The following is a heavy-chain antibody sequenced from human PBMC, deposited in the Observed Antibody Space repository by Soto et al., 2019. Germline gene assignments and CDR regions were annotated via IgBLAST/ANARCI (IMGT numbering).Heavy chain of an antibody. CDR1: GDSINNYY. Sequence: QVQLQESGPGLVKPSETLSLICTVSGDSINNYYWSWIRQPPGKGLEWIGYIYYSGRTDYNPSLKSRVTISVDTPKNQFSLKLSSVTAADTAVYYCARDWNSGYDPWGQGTLVTVSS. D-gene: IGHD5-12*01. V-gene: IGHV4-59*01. J-gene: IGHJ5*02. CDR2: IYYSGRT. CDR3: ARDWNSGYDP.